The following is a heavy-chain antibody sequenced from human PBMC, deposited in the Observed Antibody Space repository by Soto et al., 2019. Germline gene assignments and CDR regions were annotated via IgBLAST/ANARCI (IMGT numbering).Heavy chain of an antibody. V-gene: IGHV3-30-3*01. CDR3: ARDRSGYESNWYFDL. D-gene: IGHD5-12*01. CDR2: ISYDGSNK. CDR1: GFTFSSYA. J-gene: IGHJ2*01. Sequence: QVQLVESGGGVVQPGGSLRLSCAASGFTFSSYAMNWVRQAPGKGLEWVAVISYDGSNKYYADSVKGRFTISRDNSKNTLNLQMNSVRAEDTAVYCCARDRSGYESNWYFDLWGRGTLVTVSS.